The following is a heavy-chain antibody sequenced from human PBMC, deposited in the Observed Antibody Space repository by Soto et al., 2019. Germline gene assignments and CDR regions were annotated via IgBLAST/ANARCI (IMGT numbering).Heavy chain of an antibody. CDR2: ISGSGGST. V-gene: IGHV3-23*01. CDR3: AKDRDGAAAGPTKFYGMDV. Sequence: EVQLLESGGGLVQPGGSLRLSCAASGFTFSSYAMSWVRQAPGKGLEWVSVISGSGGSTYYADSVRGRFTITRDNSKYTLYLQMNSLIAEDTAVYYCAKDRDGAAAGPTKFYGMDVWGQGTTVTVSS. CDR1: GFTFSSYA. J-gene: IGHJ6*02. D-gene: IGHD6-13*01.